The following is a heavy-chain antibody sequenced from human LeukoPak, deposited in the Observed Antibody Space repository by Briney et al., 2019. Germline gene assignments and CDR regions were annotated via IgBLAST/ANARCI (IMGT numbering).Heavy chain of an antibody. CDR2: ISSSGSIM. Sequence: GGSLRLSCAASGFSFSSYEMNRGRQAPGKGLEWVSYISSSGSIMYSADSVKGRFTISRDNAKNSLYLQMNSLRAEDTAIYYCSGQYSSSSVVDYWGQGTLVTVSS. D-gene: IGHD6-6*01. J-gene: IGHJ4*02. CDR1: GFSFSSYE. CDR3: SGQYSSSSVVDY. V-gene: IGHV3-48*03.